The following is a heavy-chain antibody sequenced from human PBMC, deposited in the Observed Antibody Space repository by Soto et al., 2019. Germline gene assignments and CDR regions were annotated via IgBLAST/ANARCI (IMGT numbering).Heavy chain of an antibody. J-gene: IGHJ6*02. V-gene: IGHV3-23*01. CDR1: GFTFSSYA. Sequence: PGGSLRLSCAASGFTFSSYAMSWVRQAPGKGLEWVSAISGSGGSTYYADSVKGRFTISRDNSKNTLYLQMNSLRAEDTAVYYCAKDLGPYDFWSGYQQPYYYYGMDVWGQGTTVTVSS. CDR2: ISGSGGST. D-gene: IGHD3-3*01. CDR3: AKDLGPYDFWSGYQQPYYYYGMDV.